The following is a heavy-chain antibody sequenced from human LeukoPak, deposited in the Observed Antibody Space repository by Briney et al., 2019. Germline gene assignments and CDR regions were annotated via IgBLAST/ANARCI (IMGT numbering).Heavy chain of an antibody. CDR3: ARLRRIAAAGTAYYYYYYGMDV. D-gene: IGHD6-13*01. CDR2: IYYSGST. J-gene: IGHJ6*02. Sequence: SETLSLTCTVSGGSISSSSYYWGWIRQPPGKGLEWIGSIYYSGSTNYNPSLKSRVTISVDTSKNQFSLKLSSVTAADTAVYYCARLRRIAAAGTAYYYYYYGMDVWGQGTTATVSS. V-gene: IGHV4-39*07. CDR1: GGSISSSSYY.